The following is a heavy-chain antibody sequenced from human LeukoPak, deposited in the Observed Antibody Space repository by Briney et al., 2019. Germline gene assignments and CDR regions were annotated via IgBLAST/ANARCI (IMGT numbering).Heavy chain of an antibody. V-gene: IGHV1-8*03. CDR1: GYTFTSYD. CDR2: MNPNSGNT. Sequence: ASVKVFCKASGYTFTSYDINWVRQATGQGLEWMGWMNPNSGNTGYAQKFQGRVTITRNTSISTAYMELSSLRSEDTAVYYCARVKDIVLMVYAAGGFDPWGQGTLVTVSS. J-gene: IGHJ5*02. CDR3: ARVKDIVLMVYAAGGFDP. D-gene: IGHD2-8*01.